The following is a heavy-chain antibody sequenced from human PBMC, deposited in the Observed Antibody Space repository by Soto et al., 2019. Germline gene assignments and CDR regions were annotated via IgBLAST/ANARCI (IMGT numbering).Heavy chain of an antibody. CDR1: GDTFTNYD. Sequence: QVQLVQSGAEVRKPGASVKVSCKASGDTFTNYDINWVRQTPGQGLEWMGWISAFNGNTNYALKLRGRVTMTTATSTRTVYMELRSLRSDDTAVYYCERANSSSSGDYDEYMDVWGKWTTVTVSS. D-gene: IGHD6-6*01. CDR3: ERANSSSSGDYDEYMDV. V-gene: IGHV1-18*01. J-gene: IGHJ6*03. CDR2: ISAFNGNT.